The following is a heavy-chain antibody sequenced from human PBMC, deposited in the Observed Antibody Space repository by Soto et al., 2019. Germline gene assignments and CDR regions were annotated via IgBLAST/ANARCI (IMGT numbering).Heavy chain of an antibody. V-gene: IGHV1-18*01. Sequence: ASVKVSCKASGYTFTSYGISWVRQAPGQGLEWMGWISAYNGNTNYAQKLQGRVTMTTDTSTSTAYMELRSLRSDDTAVYYCARGYCSSTSCYIFPDAFDIWGQGTMVTVSS. D-gene: IGHD2-2*02. J-gene: IGHJ3*02. CDR3: ARGYCSSTSCYIFPDAFDI. CDR2: ISAYNGNT. CDR1: GYTFTSYG.